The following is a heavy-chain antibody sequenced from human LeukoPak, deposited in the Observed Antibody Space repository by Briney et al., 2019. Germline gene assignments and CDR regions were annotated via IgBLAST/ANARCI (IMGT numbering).Heavy chain of an antibody. J-gene: IGHJ6*02. D-gene: IGHD2-2*02. V-gene: IGHV1-18*01. CDR1: GYTFTSYG. CDR2: ISAYNGNT. Sequence: ASVKVSCKASGYTFTSYGISWVRQAPGQGLEWMGWISAYNGNTNYAQKLQGRVTMTTDTSTSTAYMELSSLRSEDTAVYYCAREEIVVVPAAIAIYYYYGMDVWGQGTTVTVSS. CDR3: AREEIVVVPAAIAIYYYYGMDV.